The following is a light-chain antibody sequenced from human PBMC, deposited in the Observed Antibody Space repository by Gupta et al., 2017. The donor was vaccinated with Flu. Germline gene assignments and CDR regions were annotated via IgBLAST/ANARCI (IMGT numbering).Light chain of an antibody. CDR1: SSNIGAGYD. Sequence: RVTISCTGSSSNIGAGYDVHWYQQLPGTAPKLLSYGNTNRPSGVPDRFSGSKSGTSASLAITGVQAEDEADYHCQSYDSSLSRVFGGGTKLTVL. CDR2: GNT. V-gene: IGLV1-40*01. CDR3: QSYDSSLSRV. J-gene: IGLJ3*02.